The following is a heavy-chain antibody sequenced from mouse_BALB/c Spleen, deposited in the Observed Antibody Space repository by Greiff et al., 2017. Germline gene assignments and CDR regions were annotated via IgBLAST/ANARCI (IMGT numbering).Heavy chain of an antibody. J-gene: IGHJ1*01. D-gene: IGHD2-3*01. CDR2: IDPSNSET. Sequence: VQLVESGPELVRPGASVKMSCKASGYTFTSYWMHWVKQRPGQGLEWIGMIDPSNSETRLNQKFKDKATLNVDKSSNTAYMQLSSLTSEDSAVYYCARINDGYYDWYFDVWGAGTTVTVSS. CDR3: ARINDGYYDWYFDV. V-gene: IGHV1S127*01. CDR1: GYTFTSYW.